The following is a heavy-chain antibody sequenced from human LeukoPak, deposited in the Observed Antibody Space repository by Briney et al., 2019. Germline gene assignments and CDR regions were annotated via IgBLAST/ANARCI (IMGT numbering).Heavy chain of an antibody. CDR1: GFTLSSYG. J-gene: IGHJ4*02. CDR3: AKDRRLYDILTPFDY. Sequence: PGRSLRLSCAASGFTLSSYGMHWVRQAPGKGLEWVALISNDAGNYYYADSVKGRFTISRDNSKNTLYLQMNSLRAEDTAVYFCAKDRRLYDILTPFDYWGQGTLVTVSS. CDR2: ISNDAGNY. D-gene: IGHD3-9*01. V-gene: IGHV3-30*18.